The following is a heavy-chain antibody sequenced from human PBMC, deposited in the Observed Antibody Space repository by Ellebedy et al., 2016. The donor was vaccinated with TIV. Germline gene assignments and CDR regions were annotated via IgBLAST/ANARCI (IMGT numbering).Heavy chain of an antibody. CDR2: IRNKPYSYTA. Sequence: GESLKISXVASGFTFSDHWMDWVRQAPGKGLEWVGRIRNKPYSYTADYASSVKGRFTMSRDDSKNSLYLQINSLKTDDTAVYYCTDPHCSGGDCRDYWGQGTVVTVSS. D-gene: IGHD2-15*01. J-gene: IGHJ4*02. CDR3: TDPHCSGGDCRDY. CDR1: GFTFSDHW. V-gene: IGHV3-72*01.